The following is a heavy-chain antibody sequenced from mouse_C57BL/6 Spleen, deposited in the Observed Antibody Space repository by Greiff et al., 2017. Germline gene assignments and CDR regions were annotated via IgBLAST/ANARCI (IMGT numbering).Heavy chain of an antibody. J-gene: IGHJ3*01. V-gene: IGHV1-85*01. Sequence: VKLMESGPELVKPGASVKLSCKASGYTFTSYDINWVQQRPGQGLEWIGWIYPRDGSTKYNEKFKGKATLTVDTSSSTAYMELHSLTSEDSAVDCCARSGYDYDVRLAYWGQGTLVTVSA. CDR3: ARSGYDYDVRLAY. D-gene: IGHD2-4*01. CDR1: GYTFTSYD. CDR2: IYPRDGST.